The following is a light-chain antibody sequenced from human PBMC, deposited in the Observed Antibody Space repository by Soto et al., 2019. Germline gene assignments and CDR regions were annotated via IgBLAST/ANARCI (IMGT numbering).Light chain of an antibody. CDR2: GAS. CDR1: QSVSSSS. V-gene: IGKV3-20*01. CDR3: EQYGSSPPRT. J-gene: IGKJ1*01. Sequence: EIVLTQSPGTLSLSPGERATLSCRASQSVSSSSLAWYQQKPAQAPRLLSYGASSRATGIPDRFSGSGSGTDFSLTISRLEPEDFAVYYCEQYGSSPPRTFGQGTKVDIK.